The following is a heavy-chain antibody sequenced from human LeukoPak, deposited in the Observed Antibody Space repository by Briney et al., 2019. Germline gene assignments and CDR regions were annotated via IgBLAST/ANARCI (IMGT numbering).Heavy chain of an antibody. CDR3: TTERSGSFPY. CDR1: GFTVSSAW. Sequence: PGGSLRLPCAASGFTVSSAWMNWVRQTPGTGLEWVGLIKSKTDGGTIDYAAPVKGRFTISRDDSKNTLYLQMNSLKTEDTAVYYCTTERSGSFPYWGQGALVTVSS. D-gene: IGHD1-26*01. CDR2: IKSKTDGGTI. V-gene: IGHV3-15*01. J-gene: IGHJ4*02.